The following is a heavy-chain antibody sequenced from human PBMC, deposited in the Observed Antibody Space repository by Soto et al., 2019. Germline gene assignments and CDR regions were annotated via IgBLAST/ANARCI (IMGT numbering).Heavy chain of an antibody. CDR3: ARGWGVVVPAAPGNWFDP. CDR2: IYYSGST. Sequence: SETLSLTCTVSGGTISSGDYYWSWIRQPPGKGLEWIGYIYYSGSTYYNPSLKSRVTISVDTSKNQCSLTLSSVTAADTAVYYCARGWGVVVPAAPGNWFDPWGQGTLVTVS. V-gene: IGHV4-30-4*01. J-gene: IGHJ5*02. CDR1: GGTISSGDYY. D-gene: IGHD2-2*01.